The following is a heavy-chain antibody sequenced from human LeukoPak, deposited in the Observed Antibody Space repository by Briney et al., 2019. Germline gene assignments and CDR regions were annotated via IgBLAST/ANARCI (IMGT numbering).Heavy chain of an antibody. CDR2: IIGSGDST. J-gene: IGHJ4*02. CDR3: AKDQTREGESDPFDE. Sequence: GGSLSPSCAAPGSTLTDTATAGCGQAPGKGLEWVASIIGSGDSTYYADSVKGRFTISRENSKNTVNLQMNSLRAEDTPVYFFAKDQTREGESDPFDEGGEGTLVIVSS. CDR1: GSTLTDTA. V-gene: IGHV3-23*01. D-gene: IGHD1-26*01.